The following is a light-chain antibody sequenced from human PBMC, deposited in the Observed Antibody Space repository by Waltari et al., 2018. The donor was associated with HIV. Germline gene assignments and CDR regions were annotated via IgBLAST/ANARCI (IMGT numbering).Light chain of an antibody. CDR2: GAS. CDR1: QSVGRN. Sequence: DILLTQSPATLSVSPGVRGTLSCRASQSVGRNLAWYQQRPGQPPRLLVYGASTRASDVSTRFSASGSGTEFTLTITSVRSEDFATYFCQQYDVWPLTFGGGTNVDLK. J-gene: IGKJ4*01. CDR3: QQYDVWPLT. V-gene: IGKV3-15*01.